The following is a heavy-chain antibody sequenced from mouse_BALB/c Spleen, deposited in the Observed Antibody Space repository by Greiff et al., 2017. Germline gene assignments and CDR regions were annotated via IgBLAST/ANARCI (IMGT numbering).Heavy chain of an antibody. J-gene: IGHJ2*01. CDR1: GFTFSSYY. D-gene: IGHD2-14*01. CDR3: ARLYRYDEGTFDY. V-gene: IGHV5-6-2*01. Sequence: EVMLVESGGGLVKLGGSLKLSCAASGFTFSSYYMSWVRQTPEKRLELVAAINSNGGSTYYPDTVKGRFTISRDNAKNTLYLQMSSLKSEDTALYYCARLYRYDEGTFDYWGQGTTLTVSS. CDR2: INSNGGST.